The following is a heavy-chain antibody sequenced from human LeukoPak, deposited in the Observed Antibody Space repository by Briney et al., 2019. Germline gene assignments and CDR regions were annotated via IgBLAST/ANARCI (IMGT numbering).Heavy chain of an antibody. D-gene: IGHD1-26*01. CDR3: ARALHGGSYFLDY. CDR2: ISHSGST. CDR1: GGSFSGYF. J-gene: IGHJ4*02. V-gene: IGHV4-34*01. Sequence: SETLSLTCDVYGGSFSGYFWSYIRQPPGKGLEWLGEISHSGSTNYSPSLKSRVTISVDTSKNQFSLKLSSVTAADTAVYYCARALHGGSYFLDYWGQGTLVTVSS.